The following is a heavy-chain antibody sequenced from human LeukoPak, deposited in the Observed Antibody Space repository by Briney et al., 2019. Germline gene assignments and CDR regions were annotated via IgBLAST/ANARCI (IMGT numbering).Heavy chain of an antibody. D-gene: IGHD6-19*01. CDR1: GFTFSSYG. CDR2: ISYDGSNK. V-gene: IGHV3-30*18. J-gene: IGHJ4*02. Sequence: PGRSLRLSCAASGFTFSSYGMHWVRQAPGKGLEWVAVISYDGSNKYYADSVKGRFTISRDNSKNTLYLQMNSLRAEDTAVYYCAKGRGGWCFDYWGQGTLVTVSS. CDR3: AKGRGGWCFDY.